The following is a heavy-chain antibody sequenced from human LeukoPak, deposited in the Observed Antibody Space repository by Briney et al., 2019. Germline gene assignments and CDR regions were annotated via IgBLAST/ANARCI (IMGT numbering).Heavy chain of an antibody. J-gene: IGHJ3*02. V-gene: IGHV4-59*10. CDR3: ARRGYCSGGSCRRAFDI. CDR1: GGSFSGYY. CDR2: IYTSGST. Sequence: SETLSLTCAVYGGSFSGYYWSSIRQPAGKGLEWIGRIYTSGSTNYNPSLKSRVTISVDTSKNQFSLKLSSVTAADTAVYYCARRGYCSGGSCRRAFDIWGQGTMVTVSS. D-gene: IGHD2-15*01.